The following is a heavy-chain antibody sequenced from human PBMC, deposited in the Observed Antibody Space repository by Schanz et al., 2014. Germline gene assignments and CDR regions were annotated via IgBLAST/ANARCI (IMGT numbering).Heavy chain of an antibody. V-gene: IGHV3-11*06. Sequence: VQLVESGGGLVKPGGSLRLSCAASGFIFNDYYMNWIRQAPGEGLEWVSSISESSTYKYYADSVKGRFTISRDNAKNSLYLQMNSLRADDTAVYFCARDRAYDSSGRPTGVDYWGQGILVTVSS. D-gene: IGHD3-22*01. J-gene: IGHJ4*02. CDR1: GFIFNDYY. CDR3: ARDRAYDSSGRPTGVDY. CDR2: ISESSTYK.